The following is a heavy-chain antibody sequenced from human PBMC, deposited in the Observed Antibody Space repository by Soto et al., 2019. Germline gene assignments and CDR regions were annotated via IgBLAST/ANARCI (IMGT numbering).Heavy chain of an antibody. V-gene: IGHV3-33*01. J-gene: IGHJ6*02. Sequence: GGSLRLSCAASGFTFSSYGMHWVRQAPGKGLEWVAVIWYDGSNKYYADSVKGRFTISRDNSKNTLYLQMNSLRAEDTAVYYCARGPGIAVAGKKDYYGMDGWGQGTTVTVSS. D-gene: IGHD6-19*01. CDR2: IWYDGSNK. CDR1: GFTFSSYG. CDR3: ARGPGIAVAGKKDYYGMDG.